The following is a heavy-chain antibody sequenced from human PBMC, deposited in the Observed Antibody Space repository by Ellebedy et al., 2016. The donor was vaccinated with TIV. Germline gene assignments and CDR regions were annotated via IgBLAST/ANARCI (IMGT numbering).Heavy chain of an antibody. CDR3: ARRTTTGAYNWFDS. D-gene: IGHD1-1*01. Sequence: SETLSLTXTVSGGSISSGGYYWSWIRQHPGKGLEWIGYIYYSGTTYYNPSLKSRVTMSIDTSKNQFSLNLNSVTAADTAVYYCARRTTTGAYNWFDSWGQGTLVTVSS. CDR2: IYYSGTT. J-gene: IGHJ5*01. V-gene: IGHV4-31*03. CDR1: GGSISSGGYY.